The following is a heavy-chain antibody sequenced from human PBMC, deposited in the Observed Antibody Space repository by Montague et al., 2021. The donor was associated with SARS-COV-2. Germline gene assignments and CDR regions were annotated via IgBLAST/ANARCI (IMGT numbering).Heavy chain of an antibody. CDR1: GGSISSRSYY. Sequence: SETLSLTCTVSGGSISSRSYYWGWIRQPPGKGLEWIGSIYYSGSTYYNPSLTSRVTISVDTSKNQFSLKLSSVTAADTAVYYCASHLITMIVVVMKSGWFDPWGQGTLVTVSS. V-gene: IGHV4-39*01. D-gene: IGHD3-22*01. J-gene: IGHJ5*02. CDR3: ASHLITMIVVVMKSGWFDP. CDR2: IYYSGST.